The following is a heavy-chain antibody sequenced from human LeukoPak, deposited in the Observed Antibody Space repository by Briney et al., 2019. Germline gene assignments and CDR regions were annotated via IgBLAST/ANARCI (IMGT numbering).Heavy chain of an antibody. J-gene: IGHJ4*02. Sequence: HPSETLSLTCAVSGYSIGSGYYWGWIRQPPGKGLEWIGNIYHSGSTYKNPSLKSRVTISLDTSKNQFSLNLSSVTAADTAMYYCARLSGAPIRHPIYHFDYWGQGTLVTVSS. CDR2: IYHSGST. V-gene: IGHV4-38-2*01. D-gene: IGHD2-2*02. CDR3: ARLSGAPIRHPIYHFDY. CDR1: GYSIGSGYY.